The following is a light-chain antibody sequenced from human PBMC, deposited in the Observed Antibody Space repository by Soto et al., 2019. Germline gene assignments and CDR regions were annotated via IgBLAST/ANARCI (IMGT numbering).Light chain of an antibody. CDR2: EVT. J-gene: IGLJ1*01. Sequence: QSVLTQPASVSGSPGQSITISCTGTSSDVGGYNYVSWYQQHPGKAPKLMLSEVTDRPSGVSNRFSGSKSGNTASLTISGLQAEDEADYYCSSYTSSSTYVFGTGTKV. CDR1: SSDVGGYNY. CDR3: SSYTSSSTYV. V-gene: IGLV2-14*01.